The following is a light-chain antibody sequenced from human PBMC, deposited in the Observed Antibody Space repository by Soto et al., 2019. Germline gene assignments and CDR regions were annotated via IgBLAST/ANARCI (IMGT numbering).Light chain of an antibody. CDR1: SSDVGGYNY. CDR3: RSYTCSSTIYV. Sequence: QSALTQPASVSGSPGQSITISCTGTSSDVGGYNYVSWYQQHPGKAPKLMIYDVSNRPSGVSNRFSGSKSGNTASLTISGLQAEDEADYYCRSYTCSSTIYVFGTGTMVTDL. CDR2: DVS. V-gene: IGLV2-14*01. J-gene: IGLJ1*01.